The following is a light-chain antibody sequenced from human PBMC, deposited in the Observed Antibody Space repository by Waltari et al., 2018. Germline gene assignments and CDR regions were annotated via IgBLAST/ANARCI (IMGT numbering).Light chain of an antibody. CDR1: QSVAKY. V-gene: IGKV3-20*01. J-gene: IGKJ1*01. CDR3: QKYDSLPAT. CDR2: HTS. Sequence: SCRARQSVAKYLAWYQQKPGQAPRLLIYHTSNRANGIPDRFSGSGSGTDFSLTISRLDPEDFAVYYCQKYDSLPATFGQGTKVEIK.